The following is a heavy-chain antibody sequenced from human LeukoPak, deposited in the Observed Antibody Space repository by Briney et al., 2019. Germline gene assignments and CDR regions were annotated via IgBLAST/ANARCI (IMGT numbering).Heavy chain of an antibody. J-gene: IGHJ6*04. D-gene: IGHD3-10*01. V-gene: IGHV1-46*01. CDR3: ASSGGDYYGMDV. Sequence: ASVKVSCKASGYTFTSYYMHWVRQAPGQGLEWMGIINPSGGSTSYAQKFQGRVTMTRDTSTSTVYMELSSLRSEDTAVYYCASSGGDYYGMDVWGKGTTVTVSS. CDR2: INPSGGST. CDR1: GYTFTSYY.